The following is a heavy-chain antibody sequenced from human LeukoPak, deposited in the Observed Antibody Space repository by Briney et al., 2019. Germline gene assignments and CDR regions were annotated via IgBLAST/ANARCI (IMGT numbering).Heavy chain of an antibody. J-gene: IGHJ3*02. CDR2: IYYSGGT. V-gene: IGHV4-39*01. Sequence: SETLSLTCTVSGGSISSSSYYWGWIRQPPGKGLEWIGSIYYSGGTYYNPSLKSRVTISVDTSKNQFSLKLSSVTAADTAVYYCASLPYYYDSSAVGAFDIWGQGTMVTVSS. CDR3: ASLPYYYDSSAVGAFDI. CDR1: GGSISSSSYY. D-gene: IGHD3-22*01.